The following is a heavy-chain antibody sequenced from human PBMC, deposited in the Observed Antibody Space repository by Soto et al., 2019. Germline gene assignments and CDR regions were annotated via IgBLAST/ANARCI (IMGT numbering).Heavy chain of an antibody. Sequence: PSETLSLTCTVSGGSISSGGYYWSWIRQHPGKGLEWIGYIYYSGITYYNPSLKSRVTISVDTSKNQFSLKLSSVTAEDTAVYHCARQYGALAVAFDYWGQGSLVTVSS. V-gene: IGHV4-31*03. CDR1: GGSISSGGYY. D-gene: IGHD6-19*01. J-gene: IGHJ4*02. CDR3: ARQYGALAVAFDY. CDR2: IYYSGIT.